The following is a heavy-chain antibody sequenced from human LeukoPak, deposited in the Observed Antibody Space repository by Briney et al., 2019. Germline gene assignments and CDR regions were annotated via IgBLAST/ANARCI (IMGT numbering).Heavy chain of an antibody. J-gene: IGHJ4*02. D-gene: IGHD5-18*01. Sequence: QTGRSLRLSCAASGFTFSRSGMHWVRQAPGKGLEWVAVISYDGSNKYCADSVKGRFTISRDNSKNTLYLQMNSLRVEDTAVYYCARSFSYGGIHYWGQGTLVTVSS. V-gene: IGHV3-30*03. CDR2: ISYDGSNK. CDR3: ARSFSYGGIHY. CDR1: GFTFSRSG.